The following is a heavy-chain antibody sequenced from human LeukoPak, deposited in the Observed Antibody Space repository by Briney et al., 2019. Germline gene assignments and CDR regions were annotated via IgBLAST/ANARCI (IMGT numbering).Heavy chain of an antibody. CDR3: ARDGSEYYDSSEGY. Sequence: SQTLSLTCTVSGGSISSGGYYWSWIRQPPGKGLEWIGYIYHSGSTYYNPSLKSRVTISVDRSKNQFSLKLSSVTAADTAVYYCARDGSEYYDSSEGYWGQGTLVTVSS. J-gene: IGHJ4*02. CDR2: IYHSGST. V-gene: IGHV4-30-2*01. D-gene: IGHD3-22*01. CDR1: GGSISSGGYY.